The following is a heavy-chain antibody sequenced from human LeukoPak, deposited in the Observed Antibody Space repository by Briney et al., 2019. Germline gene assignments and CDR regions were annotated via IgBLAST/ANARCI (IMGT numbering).Heavy chain of an antibody. CDR3: AREAGLSGVYYFDF. V-gene: IGHV3-21*01. D-gene: IGHD3-16*02. J-gene: IGHJ4*02. CDR2: ISSSSSYI. Sequence: GGSLRLSCAASGFTFSSYSMNWVRQAPGKGLDWVSSISSSSSYIYYADSVKGRFTISRDNAKNSLYLQMNSLRAEDTAVYYCAREAGLSGVYYFDFWGQGTLVTVSS. CDR1: GFTFSSYS.